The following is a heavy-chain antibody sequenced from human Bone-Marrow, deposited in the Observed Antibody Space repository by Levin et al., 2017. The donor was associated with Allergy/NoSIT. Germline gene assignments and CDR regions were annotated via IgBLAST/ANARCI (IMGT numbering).Heavy chain of an antibody. CDR2: IIPIFGTA. J-gene: IGHJ4*02. CDR1: GGTFSSYA. V-gene: IGHV1-69*13. D-gene: IGHD5-24*01. Sequence: SVKVSCKASGGTFSSYAISWVRQAPGQGLEWMGGIIPIFGTANYAQKFQGRVTITADESTSTAYMELSSLRSEDTAVYYCARDRSDRTHGYNGYYFDYWGQGTLVTVSS. CDR3: ARDRSDRTHGYNGYYFDY.